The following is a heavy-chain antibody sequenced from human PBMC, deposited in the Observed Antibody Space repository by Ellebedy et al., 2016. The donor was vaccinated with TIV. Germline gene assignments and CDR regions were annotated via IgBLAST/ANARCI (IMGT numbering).Heavy chain of an antibody. J-gene: IGHJ6*02. CDR2: IYPGDSDT. CDR3: ARQTMVRGVISGMDV. V-gene: IGHV5-51*01. CDR1: GYSFTSYW. D-gene: IGHD3-10*01. Sequence: GESLKISCKGSGYSFTSYWIGWVRQMPGKGLEWMGIIYPGDSDTRYSPSFQGQVTISADKSISTAYLQWSSLKASDTAMYYCARQTMVRGVISGMDVWGQGTTVTVSS.